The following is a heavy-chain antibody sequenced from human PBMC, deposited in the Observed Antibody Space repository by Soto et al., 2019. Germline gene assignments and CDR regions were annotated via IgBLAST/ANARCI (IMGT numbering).Heavy chain of an antibody. J-gene: IGHJ4*02. CDR1: GFTFSSYS. CDR2: ISSSSSYI. D-gene: IGHD6-13*01. V-gene: IGHV3-21*01. Sequence: GGSLRLSCAASGFTFSSYSINWVRPAPGKGLEWVSSISSSSSYIYYADSVKGRFTISRDNAKNSLYLQMNSLRAEDTAVYYCARDTIAAADPFDYWGQGTLVTVSS. CDR3: ARDTIAAADPFDY.